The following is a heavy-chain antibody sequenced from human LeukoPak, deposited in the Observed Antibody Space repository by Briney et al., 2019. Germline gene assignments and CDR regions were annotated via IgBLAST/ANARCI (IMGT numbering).Heavy chain of an antibody. D-gene: IGHD2-8*01. CDR2: IRYDGSNQ. J-gene: IGHJ4*02. V-gene: IGHV3-30*02. CDR1: GFTFSNYG. Sequence: GGSLRLSCAASGFTFSNYGLHWVRRAPGKGLEWVSFIRYDGSNQYYTDSVKGRFTISRDNSKSTLYLQMNSLRTEDTAMYYCAKGAPNLPDYWGQGTLVTVSS. CDR3: AKGAPNLPDY.